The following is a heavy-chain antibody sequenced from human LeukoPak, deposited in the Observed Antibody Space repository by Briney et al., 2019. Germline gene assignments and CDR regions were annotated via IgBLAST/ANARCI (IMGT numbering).Heavy chain of an antibody. V-gene: IGHV3-7*01. Sequence: LAGGPLSLSCAASGFTLSSYWMSWLRQAPGKGLEWVANIKQDGSEKYYVDSVKGRFTISRDNAKNSLYLQMNSLRAEDTAVYYCARIPRYFDWLSAEFDYWGQGTLVTVSS. CDR2: IKQDGSEK. J-gene: IGHJ4*02. CDR1: GFTLSSYW. D-gene: IGHD3-9*01. CDR3: ARIPRYFDWLSAEFDY.